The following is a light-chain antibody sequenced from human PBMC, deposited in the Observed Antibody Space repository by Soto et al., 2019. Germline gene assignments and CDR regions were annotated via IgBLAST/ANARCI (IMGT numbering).Light chain of an antibody. V-gene: IGKV3-11*01. CDR2: DAS. CDR1: QSVSSY. CDR3: QQGGT. J-gene: IGKJ2*01. Sequence: EIVLTQSPATLSLSPGERATLSCRASQSVSSYLAWYQQKPGQAPRLLIYDASNRATGIPARFSGSGSGTDSTLTISSLEPEDFAVYYCQQGGTFGQGTKLEIK.